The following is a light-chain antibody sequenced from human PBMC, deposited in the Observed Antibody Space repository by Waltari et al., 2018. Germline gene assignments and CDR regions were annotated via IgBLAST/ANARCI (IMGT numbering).Light chain of an antibody. J-gene: IGKJ1*01. Sequence: EIVLTQSPGTLSLSPGDGATLPCRASQSVGWSLAWYQQKPGQAPRLVISGASSRATGIPDRFSGSGSGTDFSLTISRLEPEDFAVYYCQHYVRLPVTFGQGTKVEI. CDR2: GAS. V-gene: IGKV3-20*01. CDR3: QHYVRLPVT. CDR1: QSVGWS.